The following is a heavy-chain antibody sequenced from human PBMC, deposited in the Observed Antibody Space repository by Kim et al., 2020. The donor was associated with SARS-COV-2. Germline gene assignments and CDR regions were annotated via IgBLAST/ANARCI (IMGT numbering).Heavy chain of an antibody. V-gene: IGHV1-8*01. Sequence: ASVKVSCKASGYTFTSYDINWVRQATGQGLEWMGWMNPNSGNTGYAQKFQGRVTMTRNTSISTAYMELSSLRSEDTAVYYCARVPNWVGGNYYHAVDVWGQGTTVTVSS. CDR2: MNPNSGNT. CDR1: GYTFTSYD. J-gene: IGHJ6*02. D-gene: IGHD7-27*01. CDR3: ARVPNWVGGNYYHAVDV.